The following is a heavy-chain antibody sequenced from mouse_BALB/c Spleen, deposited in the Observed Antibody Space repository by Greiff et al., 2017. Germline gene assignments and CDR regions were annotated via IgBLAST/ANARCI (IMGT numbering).Heavy chain of an antibody. J-gene: IGHJ2*01. CDR2: ISSGGST. CDR3: ARKIYYYGRGDYFDY. Sequence: DVMLVESGGGLVKPGGSLKLSCAASGFTFSSYAMSWVRQTPEKRLEWVASISSGGSTYYPDSVKGRFTISRDNARNILYLQMSSLRSEDTAMYYCARKIYYYGRGDYFDYWGQGTTLTVSS. V-gene: IGHV5-6-5*01. D-gene: IGHD1-1*01. CDR1: GFTFSSYA.